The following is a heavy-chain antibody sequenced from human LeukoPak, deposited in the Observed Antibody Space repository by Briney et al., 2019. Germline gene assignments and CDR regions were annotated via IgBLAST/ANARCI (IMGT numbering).Heavy chain of an antibody. CDR3: ARGGSYHAFYYMDV. V-gene: IGHV3-74*01. CDR1: GFTFSSYW. CDR2: INSDGSST. Sequence: GGSLRLSCAASGFTFSSYWMHWVRQAPGKGLVWVSRINSDGSSTSYADSVKGRFTISRDNAKNSLYLQMNSLRAEDTAVYYCARGGSYHAFYYMDVWGKGTTVTVSS. D-gene: IGHD1-26*01. J-gene: IGHJ6*03.